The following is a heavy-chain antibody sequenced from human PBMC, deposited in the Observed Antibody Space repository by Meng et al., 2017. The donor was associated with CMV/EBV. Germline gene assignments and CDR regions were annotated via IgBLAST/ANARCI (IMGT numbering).Heavy chain of an antibody. Sequence: LSCTVSGGSISSYYWSRIRQPPGKGLEWIGYIYYSGSTNYNPSLKSRVTISVDTSKNQFSLKLSSVTAADTAVYYCARDVTIFGTRRGMDVWGQGTTVTVSS. D-gene: IGHD3-3*01. CDR3: ARDVTIFGTRRGMDV. CDR2: IYYSGST. CDR1: GGSISSYY. V-gene: IGHV4-59*01. J-gene: IGHJ6*02.